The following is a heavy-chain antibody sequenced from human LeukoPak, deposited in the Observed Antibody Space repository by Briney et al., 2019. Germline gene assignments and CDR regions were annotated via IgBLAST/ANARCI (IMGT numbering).Heavy chain of an antibody. V-gene: IGHV3-74*01. CDR1: GFTFSSYW. J-gene: IGHJ4*02. Sequence: GGSLRLSCAASGFTFSSYWMHWVRQAPGKGLVWVSRINGDGSTTSYADSVRGRFTISRDNSKNTLFLQMNSLRAEDTAVYYCARGQFRFSSFDSSGFDYWGQGTLVTVSS. CDR2: INGDGSTT. CDR3: ARGQFRFSSFDSSGFDY. D-gene: IGHD3-22*01.